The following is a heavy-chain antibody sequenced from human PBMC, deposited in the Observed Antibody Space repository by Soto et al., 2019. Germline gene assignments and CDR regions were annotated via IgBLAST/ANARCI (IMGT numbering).Heavy chain of an antibody. Sequence: QVQLVQSGAEVKRPGSSVKLSCKASGGTFTYYGISWVRQAPGQGLEWMGGIIPIIGPATYAQKFQGRLTINTEQSTSTAYTELSILGSEDTALYYCARDLGTTIAGPPRRETYGWLDPWGQGTLVTVSS. J-gene: IGHJ5*02. CDR3: ARDLGTTIAGPPRRETYGWLDP. CDR1: GGTFTYYG. CDR2: IIPIIGPA. V-gene: IGHV1-69*01. D-gene: IGHD3-22*01.